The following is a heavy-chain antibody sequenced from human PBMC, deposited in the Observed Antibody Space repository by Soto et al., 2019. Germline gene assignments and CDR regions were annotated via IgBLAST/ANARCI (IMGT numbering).Heavy chain of an antibody. Sequence: GGSLRLSCAASGFTFSSYWMHWVRQAPGKGLVWVSRINSDGSSTSYADSVKGRFTISRDNAKNTLYLQMNSLRAEDTAVYYCARVSLGYCSSTSCYYYYGMDVWGQGTTVTVSS. CDR1: GFTFSSYW. J-gene: IGHJ6*02. V-gene: IGHV3-74*01. CDR2: INSDGSST. CDR3: ARVSLGYCSSTSCYYYYGMDV. D-gene: IGHD2-2*01.